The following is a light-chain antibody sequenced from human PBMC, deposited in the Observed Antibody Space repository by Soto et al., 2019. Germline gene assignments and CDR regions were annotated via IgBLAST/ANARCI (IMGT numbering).Light chain of an antibody. CDR1: QSISDT. V-gene: IGKV3-15*01. Sequence: EIVMTQSPATLSVSPGGRATLSCRASQSISDTLAWYQQKPGQAPRLLIYGASLRATGIPARFSGSGSGTEFTLTISSLQSEDFAVYSCQQYNTWPLTFGGGTKVDIK. CDR3: QQYNTWPLT. CDR2: GAS. J-gene: IGKJ4*01.